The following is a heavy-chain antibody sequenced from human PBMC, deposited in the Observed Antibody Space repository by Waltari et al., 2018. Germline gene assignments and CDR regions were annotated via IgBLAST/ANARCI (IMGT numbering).Heavy chain of an antibody. D-gene: IGHD1-26*01. Sequence: QVQLQESGPGLVKPSQTLSLTCTVSGGSISSGSYYWSWIRQPAGKGLEWIGRIHTSGSTNYNPSLKSRVTISVDTSKNQFSLKLSSVTAADTAVYYCARDLRGSYGPDYWGQGTLVTVSS. J-gene: IGHJ4*02. CDR3: ARDLRGSYGPDY. CDR1: GGSISSGSYY. CDR2: IHTSGST. V-gene: IGHV4-61*02.